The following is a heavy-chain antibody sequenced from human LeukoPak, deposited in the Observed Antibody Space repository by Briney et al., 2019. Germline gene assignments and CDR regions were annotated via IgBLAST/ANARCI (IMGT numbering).Heavy chain of an antibody. CDR2: IFHSGST. J-gene: IGHJ5*02. CDR3: ASQGYCSSTSCYDSWWFDP. V-gene: IGHV4-38-2*01. Sequence: SETLSLTCAVSGYSISSGYYWGWIRQPPGKGLEWIGTIFHSGSTYYTPSLKSRVTISVDTSKNQFSLKLSSVTAADTAVYYCASQGYCSSTSCYDSWWFDPWGQGTLVTVSS. CDR1: GYSISSGYY. D-gene: IGHD2-2*01.